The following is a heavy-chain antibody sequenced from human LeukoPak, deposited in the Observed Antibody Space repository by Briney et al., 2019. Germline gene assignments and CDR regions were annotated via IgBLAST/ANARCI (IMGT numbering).Heavy chain of an antibody. J-gene: IGHJ6*03. Sequence: ASVKVSCNASGYTFTSYGISWVRQAPGQGLEWMGIINPSGGSTSYAQKFQGRVTMTRDTSTSTVYMELSSLRSEDTAVYYCARDRGIAARPYYMDVWGKGTTVTVSS. CDR3: ARDRGIAARPYYMDV. V-gene: IGHV1-46*01. CDR1: GYTFTSYG. CDR2: INPSGGST. D-gene: IGHD6-6*01.